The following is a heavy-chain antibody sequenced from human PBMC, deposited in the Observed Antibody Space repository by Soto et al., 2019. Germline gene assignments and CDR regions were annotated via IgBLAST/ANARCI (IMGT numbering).Heavy chain of an antibody. CDR2: ISLTSSTM. D-gene: IGHD6-13*01. J-gene: IGHJ5*02. Sequence: GGSLRLSCDGSGFNFSDYSMSWVRQAPGKGLEWLSYISLTSSTMYYSASVRGRFTIYRDNAKNSLNLQMDSLRDEDTAVYYCVRGRGSSPSWWFDPWGQGTLVTVSS. CDR3: VRGRGSSPSWWFDP. CDR1: GFNFSDYS. V-gene: IGHV3-48*02.